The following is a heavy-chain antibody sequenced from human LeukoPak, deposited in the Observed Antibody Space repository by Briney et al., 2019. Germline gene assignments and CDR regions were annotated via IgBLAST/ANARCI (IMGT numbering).Heavy chain of an antibody. Sequence: GGSLRLSCTASGFTFGDYAMSWVRQAPGKGLEWVGFIRSKAYGGTTEYAASVKGRFTISRDDSKSIAYLQMNSLKTEDTAVYYCTRVSLYGAFDIWGQGTMVTVSS. CDR1: GFTFGDYA. CDR3: TRVSLYGAFDI. D-gene: IGHD3-10*01. J-gene: IGHJ3*02. V-gene: IGHV3-49*04. CDR2: IRSKAYGGTT.